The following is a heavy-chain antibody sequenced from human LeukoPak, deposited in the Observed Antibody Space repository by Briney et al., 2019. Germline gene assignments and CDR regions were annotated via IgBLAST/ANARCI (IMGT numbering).Heavy chain of an antibody. D-gene: IGHD3-10*01. CDR1: GFTFSSYA. V-gene: IGHV3-23*01. CDR3: AKDPMVRGATYDY. Sequence: GGSLRLSCAASGFTFSSYAMSWVRQAPGKGLEWVSAISGSGDSTYYADSVKGRFTISRDNSKNTLYLQMNSLRAEDTAVYYCAKDPMVRGATYDYWGQGTLVTVSS. J-gene: IGHJ4*02. CDR2: ISGSGDST.